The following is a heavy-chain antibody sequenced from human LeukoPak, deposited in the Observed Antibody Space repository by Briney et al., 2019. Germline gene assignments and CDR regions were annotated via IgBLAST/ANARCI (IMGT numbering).Heavy chain of an antibody. D-gene: IGHD3-16*02. CDR1: GFTVSSNY. CDR2: IYSGGST. V-gene: IGHV3-53*05. Sequence: PGGSLRLSCAASGFTVSSNYMSWVRQAPGKGLEWVSVIYSGGSTYYADSVKGRFTISRDNSKNTLYLQMNSLRAEDTAVYYCAKDQYYDYVWGSYRVEYFQHWGQGTLVTVSS. CDR3: AKDQYYDYVWGSYRVEYFQH. J-gene: IGHJ1*01.